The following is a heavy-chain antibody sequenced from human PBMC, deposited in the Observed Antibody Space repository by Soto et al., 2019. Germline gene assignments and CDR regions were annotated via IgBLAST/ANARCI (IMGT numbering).Heavy chain of an antibody. Sequence: ASVKVSCKASGYTFTSYGISWVRQAPGQGLEWMGWISAYSGNTNYAQKLQGRVTMTTDTSTSTAYMELRSLRSDDTAVYYCARDFEVYGSGNGMDVWGQGTTVTVSS. CDR2: ISAYSGNT. V-gene: IGHV1-18*01. CDR3: ARDFEVYGSGNGMDV. D-gene: IGHD3-10*01. CDR1: GYTFTSYG. J-gene: IGHJ6*02.